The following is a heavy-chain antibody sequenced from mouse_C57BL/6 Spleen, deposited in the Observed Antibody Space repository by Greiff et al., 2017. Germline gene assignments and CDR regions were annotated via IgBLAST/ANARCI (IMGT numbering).Heavy chain of an antibody. CDR3: ARLLRRNHFDY. D-gene: IGHD1-1*01. J-gene: IGHJ2*01. Sequence: QVQLQQPGAELVMPGASVKLSCKASGYTFTSYWMHWVKQRPGQGLEWIGEIDPSDSYTNYNQKFKGKSTLTVDKSSSTAYMQLSSLTSEDSAVYYCARLLRRNHFDYWGQGTTLTVSS. CDR2: IDPSDSYT. V-gene: IGHV1-69*01. CDR1: GYTFTSYW.